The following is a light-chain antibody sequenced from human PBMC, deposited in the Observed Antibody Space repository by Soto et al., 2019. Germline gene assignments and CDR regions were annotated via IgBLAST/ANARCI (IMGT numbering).Light chain of an antibody. J-gene: IGKJ5*01. V-gene: IGKV1-39*01. CDR2: AAS. CDR1: QSISRN. Sequence: DLQMTQSPSSLSASVGDRVTITCRASQSISRNLNWYQHKPGKAPKLLIYAASSLQNGVPSRFSGGGSGTEFTLSISSLQPEDFGTYYCQQSYTTASITFGQGTHWRLN. CDR3: QQSYTTASIT.